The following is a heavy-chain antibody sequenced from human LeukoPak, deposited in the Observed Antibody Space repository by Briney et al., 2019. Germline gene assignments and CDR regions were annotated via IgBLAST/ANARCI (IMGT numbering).Heavy chain of an antibody. Sequence: PSETLSLTCTVSGGSISSGGYYWSWIRQPPGKGLEWIGYIYHSGSTYYNPSLKSRVTISVDRSKNQFSLKLSSVTAADTAVYYCAREGTEYSNSFGYWGQGTLVTVSS. CDR1: GGSISSGGYY. CDR2: IYHSGST. CDR3: AREGTEYSNSFGY. J-gene: IGHJ4*02. V-gene: IGHV4-30-2*01. D-gene: IGHD4-11*01.